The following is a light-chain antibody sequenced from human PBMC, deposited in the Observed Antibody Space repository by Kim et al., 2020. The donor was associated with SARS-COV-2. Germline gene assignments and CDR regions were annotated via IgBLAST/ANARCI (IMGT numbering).Light chain of an antibody. Sequence: SVSPGESRTLAGRASQGVRDKLAWYQQKPGQPPRLLIYDAATRATDIPARFSGSGSGTEFTLTISSLQSEDFALYFCQEYNNWPPVTFGGGTKVDIK. CDR1: QGVRDK. CDR2: DAA. V-gene: IGKV3-15*01. CDR3: QEYNNWPPVT. J-gene: IGKJ4*01.